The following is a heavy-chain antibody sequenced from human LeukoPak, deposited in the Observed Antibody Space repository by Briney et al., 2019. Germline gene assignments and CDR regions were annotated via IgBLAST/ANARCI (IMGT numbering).Heavy chain of an antibody. V-gene: IGHV5-51*01. CDR2: TYPGDSDT. D-gene: IGHD6-6*01. CDR1: GYSFTSYW. CDR3: ARAASSSSSFYYYYMDV. Sequence: GESLKISCKGSGYSFTSYWIGWVRQMPGKGLEWMGITYPGDSDTRYSPSFQGQVTISADKSISTAYLQWSSLKASDTAMYYCARAASSSSSFYYYYMDVWGKGTTVTVSS. J-gene: IGHJ6*03.